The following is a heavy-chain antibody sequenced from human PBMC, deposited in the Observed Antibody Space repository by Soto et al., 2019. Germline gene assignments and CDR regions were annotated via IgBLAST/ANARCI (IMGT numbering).Heavy chain of an antibody. CDR3: ASVETQRYYYGMDV. V-gene: IGHV1-69*12. D-gene: IGHD2-15*01. J-gene: IGHJ6*02. CDR2: IIPIFRTA. CDR1: GGTFSSYA. Sequence: QVQLVQSGAEVKKPGSSVKVSCKASGGTFSSYAISWVRQAPGQGLEWMGGIIPIFRTAAYAQKCQGRVTITADESTSTAYMELSSLRSEDTAVYYCASVETQRYYYGMDVWGQGTTVTVSS.